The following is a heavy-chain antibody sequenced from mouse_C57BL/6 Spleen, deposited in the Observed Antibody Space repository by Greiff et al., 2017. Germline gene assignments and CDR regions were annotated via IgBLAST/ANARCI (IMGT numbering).Heavy chain of an antibody. CDR2: ICNGGGST. J-gene: IGHJ2*01. CDR3: ARHGGGGYFDD. Sequence: EVQLVESGGGLVQPGGSLKLSCAASGFTFSDSYMYWVRQTPEKRLEWVAYICNGGGSTYYPATVKGRFTTARDKAKKIRYLRMSRLKAENTTLDYCARHGGGGYFDDWGKGTTLTVSS. V-gene: IGHV5-12*01. CDR1: GFTFSDSY.